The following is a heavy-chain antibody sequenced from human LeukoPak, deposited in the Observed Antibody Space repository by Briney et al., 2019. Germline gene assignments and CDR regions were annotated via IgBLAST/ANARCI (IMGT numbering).Heavy chain of an antibody. CDR3: ARAIGSGSYFLGGDY. Sequence: GASVKVSCKASGYTFTSYYMHWVRQAPGQGLEWMGIINPSGGSTSYAQKFQGRVTMTRDMSTSTVYMELSSLRSEDTAVYYCARAIGSGSYFLGGDYWGQGTLVTVSS. J-gene: IGHJ4*02. CDR1: GYTFTSYY. CDR2: INPSGGST. V-gene: IGHV1-46*01. D-gene: IGHD1-26*01.